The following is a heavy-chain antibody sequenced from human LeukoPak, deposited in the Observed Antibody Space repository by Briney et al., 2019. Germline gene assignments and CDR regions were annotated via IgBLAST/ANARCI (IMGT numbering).Heavy chain of an antibody. V-gene: IGHV3-7*05. D-gene: IGHD5-18*01. CDR1: GFTFSSYW. J-gene: IGHJ3*02. CDR2: TNQDGSEK. Sequence: GGSLRLSCVASGFTFSSYWMAWVRQAPGKGLEWVANTNQDGSEKNYVDSVKGRLTISRDNAKNSLCLQMSSLRAEDTAVYYCARDRGYSTFDMWGQGTMVTVSS. CDR3: ARDRGYSTFDM.